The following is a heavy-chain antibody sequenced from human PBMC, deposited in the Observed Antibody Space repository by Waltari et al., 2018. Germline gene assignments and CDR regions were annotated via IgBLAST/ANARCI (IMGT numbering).Heavy chain of an antibody. Sequence: QVQLVQSGAEVKKPGSSVKVSCKASGGTFSSYAISWVRQAPGQGLEWMGGIIPIFGTANYEQKCQGKVTSTADESTSTAYMELSSLRSEDTAVYYCARVEKYDCWSGYYTEYYFDYWGQGTLVTVSS. CDR2: IIPIFGTA. CDR1: GGTFSSYA. CDR3: ARVEKYDCWSGYYTEYYFDY. D-gene: IGHD3-3*01. J-gene: IGHJ4*02. V-gene: IGHV1-69*12.